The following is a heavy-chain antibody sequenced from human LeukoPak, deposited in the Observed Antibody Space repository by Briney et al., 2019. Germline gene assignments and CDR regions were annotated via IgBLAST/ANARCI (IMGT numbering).Heavy chain of an antibody. J-gene: IGHJ4*02. CDR2: ISGSGGST. CDR1: VNNAW. Sequence: PGGSLRPSSAVSVNNAWMSWVRQAPGKGLEWVSAISGSGGSTYYADSVKGRFTISRDNSKNTLYLQTNSLRAEDTAVYYCAKLADMVVVPAAYGGDYFDYWGQGTLVTVSS. CDR3: AKLADMVVVPAAYGGDYFDY. V-gene: IGHV3-23*01. D-gene: IGHD2-2*01.